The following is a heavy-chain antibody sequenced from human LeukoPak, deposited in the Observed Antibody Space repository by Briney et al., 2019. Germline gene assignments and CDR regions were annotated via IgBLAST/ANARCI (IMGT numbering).Heavy chain of an antibody. V-gene: IGHV3-7*01. CDR2: IKQDGSEK. Sequence: QPGGSLRLSCAASGFTFGRYWMSWVRQAPGKGLEWVANIKQDGSEKYYVDSVKGRFTISRDNAKNSLYLQMNSLRAGDMAVYHCARGGWLPDYWGQGTLVTVSS. J-gene: IGHJ4*02. CDR1: GFTFGRYW. D-gene: IGHD3-22*01. CDR3: ARGGWLPDY.